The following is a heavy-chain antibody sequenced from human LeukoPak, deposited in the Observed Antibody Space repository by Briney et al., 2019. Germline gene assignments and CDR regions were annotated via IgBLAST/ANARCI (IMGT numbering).Heavy chain of an antibody. J-gene: IGHJ6*03. D-gene: IGHD3-16*01. CDR3: APPVWDRYYYYMDV. CDR1: GFTFSSYA. CDR2: ISGSGGST. Sequence: GGSLRLSCAASGFTFSSYAMSWVRQAPGKGLEWVSAISGSGGSTYYADSVKGRFTISRDNSKNTLYLQMNSLRAEDTAVYYCAPPVWDRYYYYMDVWGKGTTVTVSS. V-gene: IGHV3-23*01.